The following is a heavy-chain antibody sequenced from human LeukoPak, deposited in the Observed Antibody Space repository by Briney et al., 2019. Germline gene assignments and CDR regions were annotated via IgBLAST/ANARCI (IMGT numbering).Heavy chain of an antibody. CDR2: ISSSSSYK. CDR3: ARDDYYDSSGYCFDY. J-gene: IGHJ4*02. CDR1: GFTFSSYS. Sequence: GGSLRLSCAASGFTFSSYSMNWVRQAPGKGLEWVSSISSSSSYKYYADSVKGRFTISRDNAKNSLYLQMNSLRVEDTAVYYCARDDYYDSSGYCFDYWGQGTLVTVSS. D-gene: IGHD3-22*01. V-gene: IGHV3-21*01.